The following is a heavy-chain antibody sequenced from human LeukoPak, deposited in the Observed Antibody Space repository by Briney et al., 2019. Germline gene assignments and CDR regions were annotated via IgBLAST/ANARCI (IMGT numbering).Heavy chain of an antibody. V-gene: IGHV3-23*01. Sequence: GGSLRLSCAASGFTFSSYAMSWVRQAPGKGLEWVSVISGSGGTTYYADSVKGRFTISRDSSKNTLYLQMNSLRAEDTAVYYCAKVSGGGLYYDGMDVWGQGTTVTVSS. CDR1: GFTFSSYA. CDR2: ISGSGGTT. CDR3: AKVSGGGLYYDGMDV. J-gene: IGHJ6*02. D-gene: IGHD1-14*01.